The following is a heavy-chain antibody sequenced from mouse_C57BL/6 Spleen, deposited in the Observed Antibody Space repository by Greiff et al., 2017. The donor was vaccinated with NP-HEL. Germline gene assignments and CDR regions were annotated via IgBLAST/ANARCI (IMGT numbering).Heavy chain of an antibody. V-gene: IGHV1-64*01. CDR3: ARYYYGSSYAMDY. CDR2: IHPNSGST. J-gene: IGHJ4*01. CDR1: GYTFTSYW. Sequence: QVQLQQPGAELVKPGASVKLSCKASGYTFTSYWMHWLKQRPGQGLEWIGMIHPNSGSTNYNEKFKSKATLTVDKSSSTAYMQLSSLTSEDSAVYYCARYYYGSSYAMDYWGQGTSVTVSS. D-gene: IGHD1-1*01.